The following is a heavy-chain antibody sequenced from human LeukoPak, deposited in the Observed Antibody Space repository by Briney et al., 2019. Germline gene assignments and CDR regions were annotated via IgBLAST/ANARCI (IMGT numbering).Heavy chain of an antibody. CDR2: IKKHTNEQ. J-gene: IGHJ4*02. Sequence: GGSLRLSCAASGFTFSDCAMSWVRQAPGKGLEWVAMIKKHTNEQYYVDSVKGRFTISRDNAKNSLFLQMNSLKADDTAVYYCASLDTATIQTGGFWGQGTLVTVSS. CDR1: GFTFSDCA. V-gene: IGHV3-7*01. D-gene: IGHD1-14*01. CDR3: ASLDTATIQTGGF.